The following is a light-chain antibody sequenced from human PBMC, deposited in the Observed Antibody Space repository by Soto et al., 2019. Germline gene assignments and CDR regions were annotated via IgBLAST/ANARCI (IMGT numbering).Light chain of an antibody. CDR1: QSIGTW. CDR3: QQYNSYSS. J-gene: IGKJ1*01. Sequence: DIQMTQSPSTLSASVGDRVTITCRASQSIGTWLAWYQQKPGKAPKLVIYRASSLESGVPSRFSGSGSGTEFTLTISSLQPDDFATYFCQQYNSYSSFGQGTKVEIK. V-gene: IGKV1-5*03. CDR2: RAS.